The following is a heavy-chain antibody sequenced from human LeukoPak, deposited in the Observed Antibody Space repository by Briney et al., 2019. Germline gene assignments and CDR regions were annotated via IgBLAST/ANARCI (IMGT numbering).Heavy chain of an antibody. CDR1: GFTFSSYE. CDR2: ISSSGSTI. CDR3: ARQTGYSLFFDY. V-gene: IGHV3-48*03. J-gene: IGHJ4*02. Sequence: GGSLRLSCAASGFTFSSYEMNWVRQAPGKGLEWVSYISSSGSTIYYADSVKGRFTIPRDNAKNSLYLQMNTLRAEDTAVYYCARQTGYSLFFDYWGQGTLVTVSS. D-gene: IGHD3-9*01.